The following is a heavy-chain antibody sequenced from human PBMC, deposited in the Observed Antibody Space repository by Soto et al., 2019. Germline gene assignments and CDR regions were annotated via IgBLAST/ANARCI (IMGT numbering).Heavy chain of an antibody. CDR2: SYYSGTT. Sequence: DTLSVTCPCSGNSISVHIYYLTLIRQPPGKGLEWIGSSYYSGTTYFNPSLKSRASISVDTSKNEFSLSLSSVTAADTAVYYCPRRYNWNDNYYDHWRPGVLVTVS. V-gene: IGHV4-39*01. CDR1: GNSISVHIYY. J-gene: IGHJ5*02. CDR3: PRRYNWNDNYYDH. D-gene: IGHD1-20*01.